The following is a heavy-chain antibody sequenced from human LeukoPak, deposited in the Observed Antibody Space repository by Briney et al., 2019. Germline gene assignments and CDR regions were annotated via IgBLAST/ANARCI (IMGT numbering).Heavy chain of an antibody. CDR3: ARDESSALDI. J-gene: IGHJ3*02. Sequence: AGGSLRLSCAASGFTFSSYAMSWVRQAPGKGLEWVSHINTDGRTTRYADSVKGRFTISRDNAKNTLYLQMNSLRAEDTAVYYCARDESSALDIWGQGTMVTVSS. V-gene: IGHV3-74*01. D-gene: IGHD3-16*02. CDR1: GFTFSSYA. CDR2: INTDGRTT.